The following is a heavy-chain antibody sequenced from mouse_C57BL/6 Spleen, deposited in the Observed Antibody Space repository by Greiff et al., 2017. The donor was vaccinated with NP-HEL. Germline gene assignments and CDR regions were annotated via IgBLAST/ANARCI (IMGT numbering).Heavy chain of an antibody. V-gene: IGHV5-17*01. CDR2: ISSGSSTI. CDR1: GFTFSDYG. CDR3: AKPYYYGSSHFDY. D-gene: IGHD1-1*01. J-gene: IGHJ2*01. Sequence: EVKLMESGGGLVKPGGSLKLSCAASGFTFSDYGMHWVRQAPEKGLEWVAYISSGSSTIYYADTVKGRFTISRDNAKNTLFLQMTSLRSEDTAMYYCAKPYYYGSSHFDYWGQGTTLTVSS.